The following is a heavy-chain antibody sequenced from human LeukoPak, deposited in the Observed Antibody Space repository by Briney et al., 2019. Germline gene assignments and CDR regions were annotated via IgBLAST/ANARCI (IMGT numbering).Heavy chain of an antibody. CDR3: ARDQRVTGRPDIDY. CDR2: ISSDGSST. V-gene: IGHV3-74*03. Sequence: GGSLRLSCAASGFTFRNHWMHWVRETPGKGLVWVSRISSDGSSTTYADSVKGRFTISRDNAKNTLYLPMNNLRAEDTAMYYCARDQRVTGRPDIDYWGQGTLVIVSS. CDR1: GFTFRNHW. D-gene: IGHD6-6*01. J-gene: IGHJ4*02.